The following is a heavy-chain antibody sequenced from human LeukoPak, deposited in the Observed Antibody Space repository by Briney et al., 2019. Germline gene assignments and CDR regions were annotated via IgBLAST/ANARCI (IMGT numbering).Heavy chain of an antibody. Sequence: ASVKVSCKASGYTFSGYYMHWVRQAPGQGLEWMGWINPNSGDTHYAQKFQGRVTMTRDTPIITAYMELSGLSSDDTSVFYCARGSAYVHDGLDIWGQGTMVTVSS. CDR3: ARGSAYVHDGLDI. J-gene: IGHJ3*02. CDR1: GYTFSGYY. CDR2: INPNSGDT. V-gene: IGHV1-2*02. D-gene: IGHD3-16*01.